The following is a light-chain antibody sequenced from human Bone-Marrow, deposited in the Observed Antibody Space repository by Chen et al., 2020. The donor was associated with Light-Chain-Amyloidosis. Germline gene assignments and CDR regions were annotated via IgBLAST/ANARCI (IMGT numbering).Light chain of an antibody. CDR1: QSLLHSNGYNY. Sequence: DIVVTQSPVYLPVSPGEPASISCSSRQSLLHSNGYNYLEWYLQKPGQSPQLLIFLGSNRASGVPDRFNGSVSGTDFTLKITTVEAEDVGVYYCLQALQAPLTFGGGTKVDIK. CDR2: LGS. V-gene: IGKV2-28*01. CDR3: LQALQAPLT. J-gene: IGKJ4*01.